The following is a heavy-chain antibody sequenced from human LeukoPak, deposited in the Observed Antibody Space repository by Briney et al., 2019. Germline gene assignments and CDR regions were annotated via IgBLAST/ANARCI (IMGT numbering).Heavy chain of an antibody. CDR2: ISNTGSTI. CDR1: GFTFSSYS. V-gene: IGHV3-48*01. J-gene: IGHJ4*02. CDR3: ARGPYTSSNYFDY. Sequence: PGGSLRLSCAASGFTFSSYSMNWVRQAPGKGLEWVSYISNTGSTIYYADSVRGRFTISRDNAKNSLHLQMNSLRAEDTAVYYCARGPYTSSNYFDYWGQGTLVTVSS. D-gene: IGHD6-6*01.